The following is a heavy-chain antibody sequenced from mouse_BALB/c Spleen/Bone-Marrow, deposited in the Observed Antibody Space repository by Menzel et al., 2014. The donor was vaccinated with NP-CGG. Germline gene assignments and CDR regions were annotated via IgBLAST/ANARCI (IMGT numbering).Heavy chain of an antibody. CDR3: ARGNGYHFDY. D-gene: IGHD1-2*01. V-gene: IGHV3-8*02. CDR1: GDSITSSY. Sequence: EVNVVESGPSLMKPSQTLSLTCSVTGDSITSSYWNWIRKFPGNKLEYMGYISYSGNAYYNPSLKSRISLTRDTSKNQYYLQLNSVTTEDTATYFCARGNGYHFDYWGQGTTLTVSS. J-gene: IGHJ2*01. CDR2: ISYSGNA.